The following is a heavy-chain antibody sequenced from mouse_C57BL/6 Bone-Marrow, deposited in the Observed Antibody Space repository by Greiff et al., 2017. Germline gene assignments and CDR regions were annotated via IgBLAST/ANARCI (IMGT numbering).Heavy chain of an antibody. D-gene: IGHD1-1*01. CDR3: ARSKVIGYFDY. Sequence: VQLQESGPELVKPGASVKISCKASGYAFSSSWMNWVKQRPGKGLEWIGRIYPGDGDTNYNEKFKGKATLTADKSSSTAYMELRSLTSEDSAVYFCARSKVIGYFDYWGQGTTLTVSS. J-gene: IGHJ2*01. CDR2: IYPGDGDT. V-gene: IGHV1-82*01. CDR1: GYAFSSSW.